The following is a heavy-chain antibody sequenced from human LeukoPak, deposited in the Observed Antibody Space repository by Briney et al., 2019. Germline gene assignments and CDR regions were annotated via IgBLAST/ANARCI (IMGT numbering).Heavy chain of an antibody. CDR1: GFTFSSYA. J-gene: IGHJ4*02. CDR2: ISGSGGST. CDR3: AKTRYSSGWYEYYFDY. Sequence: GGSLRLSCAASGFTFSSYAMSWVRQAPGKGLEWVLAISGSGGSTYYADSVKGRFIISRDNSKNTLYLQMNSLRAEDTAVYYCAKTRYSSGWYEYYFDYWGQGTLVTVSS. V-gene: IGHV3-23*01. D-gene: IGHD6-19*01.